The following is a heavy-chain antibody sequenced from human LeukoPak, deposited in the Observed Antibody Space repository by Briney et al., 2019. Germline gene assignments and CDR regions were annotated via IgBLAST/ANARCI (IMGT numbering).Heavy chain of an antibody. Sequence: GGSLRLSCAASGFTFNSYAMHWVRQAPGKGLEWVSGISWNSGSIGYADSVKGRFTISRDNAKNSLYLQMNSLRAEDTALYYCAKDITGGYSYGDNAFDIWGQGTMVTVSS. CDR3: AKDITGGYSYGDNAFDI. CDR1: GFTFNSYA. CDR2: ISWNSGSI. D-gene: IGHD5-18*01. J-gene: IGHJ3*02. V-gene: IGHV3-9*01.